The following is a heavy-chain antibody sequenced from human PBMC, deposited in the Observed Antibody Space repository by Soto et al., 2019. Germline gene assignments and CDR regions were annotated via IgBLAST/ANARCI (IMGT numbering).Heavy chain of an antibody. CDR2: ISSGGNNK. Sequence: PGGSLRLSCAASGFTFSAYAMHWVRQAPGKGLEGVAAISSGGNNKYYADSVKGRFTISRDNSKNTLYLQVNSLRAEDTAVYYCARDPFYGSGSYYTSYHYGMDVWGQGTTVTVSS. V-gene: IGHV3-30-3*01. CDR1: GFTFSAYA. D-gene: IGHD3-10*01. CDR3: ARDPFYGSGSYYTSYHYGMDV. J-gene: IGHJ6*02.